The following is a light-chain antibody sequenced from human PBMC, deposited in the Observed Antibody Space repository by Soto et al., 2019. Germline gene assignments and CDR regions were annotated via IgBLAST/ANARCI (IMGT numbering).Light chain of an antibody. V-gene: IGKV3-20*01. CDR2: DAS. CDR1: QSVSSSY. Sequence: EIVLTQSPGTLSLSPGERATLSCRASQSVSSSYLGWYQQKPGQAPRLLIFDASSRDTGTSDRFSGSGSGTDFTLTISRLEPEDFAVYYCQQYGRSPWTFGQGTKVEVK. CDR3: QQYGRSPWT. J-gene: IGKJ1*01.